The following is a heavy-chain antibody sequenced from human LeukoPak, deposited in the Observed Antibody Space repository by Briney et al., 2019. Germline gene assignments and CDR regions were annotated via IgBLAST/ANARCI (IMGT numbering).Heavy chain of an antibody. D-gene: IGHD2-2*01. V-gene: IGHV1-2*06. CDR2: INPNSGDT. CDR1: GYTFTGYH. J-gene: IGHJ4*02. Sequence: ASVKVSCKASGYTFTGYHMHWVRQAPGQGLEWMGRINPNSGDTNYAQKFPGRVTMTRDTSISTAYVELSRLRSDDTAVYYCARDYCSSTSCLFDYWGQGTLVTVSS. CDR3: ARDYCSSTSCLFDY.